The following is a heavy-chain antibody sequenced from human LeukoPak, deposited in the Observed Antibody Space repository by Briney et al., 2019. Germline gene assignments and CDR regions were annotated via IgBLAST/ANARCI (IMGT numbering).Heavy chain of an antibody. V-gene: IGHV4-4*07. Sequence: SETLSLTCTVSGGSISSYYGSCIRQPAGKGLEWIGRIYTSGSTNYNPSLKSRVTISVDKSKNQFSLKLSSVTAADTAVYYCARDGRIAAAGPFDYWGQGTQVTVSS. CDR3: ARDGRIAAAGPFDY. CDR2: IYTSGST. CDR1: GGSISSYY. J-gene: IGHJ4*02. D-gene: IGHD6-13*01.